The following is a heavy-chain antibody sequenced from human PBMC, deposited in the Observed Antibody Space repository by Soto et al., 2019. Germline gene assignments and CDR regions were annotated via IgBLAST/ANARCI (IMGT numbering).Heavy chain of an antibody. D-gene: IGHD2-21*02. Sequence: PSETLSLTCTVSGGSISSYYWSWIRQPPGKGLEWIGYIYYSGSTNYNPSLKSRVTISVDTSKNQFSLKLTSVNAADTAVYYCTRGGDDXKNGHWGQGTLVTVTS. CDR3: TRGGDDXKNGH. CDR2: IYYSGST. J-gene: IGHJ4*02. CDR1: GGSISSYY. V-gene: IGHV4-59*01.